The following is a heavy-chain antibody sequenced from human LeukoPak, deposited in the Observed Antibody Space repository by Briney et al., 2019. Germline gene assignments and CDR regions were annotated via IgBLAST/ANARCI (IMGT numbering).Heavy chain of an antibody. CDR1: GFTFDDYG. Sequence: GGSLRLSCAASGFTFDDYGMSWVRQAPGKGLEWVSAISGGGYTTYYADSVKGRFTISRDNSKNTLYLQMNSLRVEDTAVYYCAKGSEVGPVDYWGQGTLVTVSS. CDR2: ISGGGYTT. D-gene: IGHD1-26*01. CDR3: AKGSEVGPVDY. J-gene: IGHJ4*02. V-gene: IGHV3-23*01.